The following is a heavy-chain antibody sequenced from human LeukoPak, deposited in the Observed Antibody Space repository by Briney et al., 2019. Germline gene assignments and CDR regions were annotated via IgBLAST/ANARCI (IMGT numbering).Heavy chain of an antibody. CDR2: IYYSGST. Sequence: SETLSLTCTVSGGSVSSGSYYWSWIRQPPGKGLEWIGYIYYSGSTNYNPSLKSRVTISVDTSENQFSLKLSSVTAADTAVYYCARGLKQSVYYFDYWGQGTLVTVSS. D-gene: IGHD6-19*01. J-gene: IGHJ4*02. V-gene: IGHV4-61*01. CDR3: ARGLKQSVYYFDY. CDR1: GGSVSSGSYY.